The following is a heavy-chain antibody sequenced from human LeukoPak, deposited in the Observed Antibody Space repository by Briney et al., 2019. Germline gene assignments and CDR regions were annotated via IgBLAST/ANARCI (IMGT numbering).Heavy chain of an antibody. D-gene: IGHD3-16*02. CDR1: GFNFGTYD. J-gene: IGHJ5*02. Sequence: GGSLRLSCAVSGFNFGTYDMSWVRQTPGKGLEWVSSISGSGGITYYAGSVKGRFTISRDNSKNTLHLQINSLRVEDTAVYFCAKVDSDYVSGSYRFGWFDPWGQGTLVTVSS. V-gene: IGHV3-23*01. CDR3: AKVDSDYVSGSYRFGWFDP. CDR2: ISGSGGIT.